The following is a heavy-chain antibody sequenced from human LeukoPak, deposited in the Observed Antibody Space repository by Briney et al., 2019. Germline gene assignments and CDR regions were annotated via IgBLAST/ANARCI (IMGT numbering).Heavy chain of an antibody. CDR3: AKDLDGDFSSWYGFDY. Sequence: GGSLRLSCAASGFTFSSYEMNWVRQAPGKGLEWVSYISSSGSTIYYADSVKGRFTISRDNAKNSLYLQMNSLRAEDTAVYYCAKDLDGDFSSWYGFDYWGQGTLVTVSS. CDR2: ISSSGSTI. D-gene: IGHD6-13*01. J-gene: IGHJ4*02. CDR1: GFTFSSYE. V-gene: IGHV3-48*03.